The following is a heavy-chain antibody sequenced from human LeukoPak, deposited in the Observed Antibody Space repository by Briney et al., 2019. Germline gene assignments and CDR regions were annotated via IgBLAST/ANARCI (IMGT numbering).Heavy chain of an antibody. J-gene: IGHJ5*02. D-gene: IGHD3-22*01. CDR3: ARIHYYDGSENFDP. V-gene: IGHV3-11*01. CDR1: GFTFRDYY. Sequence: GGSLRLSCAASGFTFRDYYMSWIRQAPGKGLEWVSYISSSGSTIYYADSVKGRFTISRDNAKNSLYLQMNSLRAEDTAVYYCARIHYYDGSENFDPWGQGTLVTVSS. CDR2: ISSSGSTI.